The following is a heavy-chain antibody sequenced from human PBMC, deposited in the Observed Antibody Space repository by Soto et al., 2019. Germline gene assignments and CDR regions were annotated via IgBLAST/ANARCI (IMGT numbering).Heavy chain of an antibody. Sequence: SETLSLTCAVYGGSISSYYWSWIRQPPGKGLEWIGYIYYSGSTNYNPSLKSRVTISVDTSKNQFSLKLSSVTAADTAVYYCARIVVVPAAPRNDAFDIWGQGTMVTVSS. CDR1: GGSISSYY. CDR3: ARIVVVPAAPRNDAFDI. J-gene: IGHJ3*02. CDR2: IYYSGST. V-gene: IGHV4-59*08. D-gene: IGHD2-2*01.